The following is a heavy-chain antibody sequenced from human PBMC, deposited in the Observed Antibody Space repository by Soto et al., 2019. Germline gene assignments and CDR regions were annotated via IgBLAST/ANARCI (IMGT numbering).Heavy chain of an antibody. V-gene: IGHV1-2*04. Sequence: ASVKVSCKASGYTFTGYYMHWVRQAPGQGLEWMGWINPNSGGTNYAQKFQGWVTMTRDTSISTAYMELSRLRSDDTAVYYCARGRSQTGTYNWFDPWGQGTLVTVSS. CDR1: GYTFTGYY. CDR2: INPNSGGT. J-gene: IGHJ5*02. CDR3: ARGRSQTGTYNWFDP. D-gene: IGHD1-1*01.